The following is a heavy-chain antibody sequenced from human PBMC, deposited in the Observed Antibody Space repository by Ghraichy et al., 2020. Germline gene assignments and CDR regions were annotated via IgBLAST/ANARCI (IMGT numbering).Heavy chain of an antibody. D-gene: IGHD3-16*01. CDR3: AKCDVGGRPYYFAY. J-gene: IGHJ4*02. V-gene: IGHV3-23*01. CDR1: GFTFSNYA. CDR2: ISGSGGST. Sequence: GESLNISCAASGFTFSNYAMSWVRQAPGKGLEWVSAISGSGGSTYYADSVKGRFTISRDNSKNTLYLQMNSLRVEDTAVYYCAKCDVGGRPYYFAYWGQGTLVTVSS.